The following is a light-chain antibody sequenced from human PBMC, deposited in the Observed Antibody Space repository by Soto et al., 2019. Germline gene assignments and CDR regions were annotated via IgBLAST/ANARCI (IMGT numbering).Light chain of an antibody. CDR2: DVN. V-gene: IGLV2-14*03. J-gene: IGLJ2*01. Sequence: QSALTQPASVSGSPGQSITIPCTGTSSDVGDYKYVSWYQQYPGKAPKLIIYDVNNRPSGVSNRFSGSKSGNTASLTISGLQAEDEADYYCSSYASSSVFGGGTKLTVL. CDR3: SSYASSSV. CDR1: SSDVGDYKY.